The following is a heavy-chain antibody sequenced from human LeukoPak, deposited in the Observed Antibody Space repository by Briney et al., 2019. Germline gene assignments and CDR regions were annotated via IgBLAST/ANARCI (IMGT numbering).Heavy chain of an antibody. CDR2: ISSTTTTI. D-gene: IGHD5-24*01. V-gene: IGHV3-48*04. CDR3: ARDFFGYSGYFDS. Sequence: GGFLRLSCAASGFTFRSYSMNWVRQAPGKGLEWVSYISSTTTTIKHADSVKGRFTISRDNAKNSLYLQMNSLRAEDTAMYYCARDFFGYSGYFDSWGQGTLVTVSS. CDR1: GFTFRSYS. J-gene: IGHJ4*01.